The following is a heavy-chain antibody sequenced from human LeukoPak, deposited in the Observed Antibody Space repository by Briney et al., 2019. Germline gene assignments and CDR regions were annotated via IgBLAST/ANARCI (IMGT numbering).Heavy chain of an antibody. CDR2: IHHSGST. J-gene: IGHJ5*02. CDR3: ARWPIHLGYCSGSLCHKWFDP. V-gene: IGHV4-59*08. Sequence: SSTLSLTCNVYGGSISDYYWKWIRQPPGEGVERIGYIHHSGSTSSNPPLKRRVTISIDTSKNQFSLTLNSVTAADTAIYYCARWPIHLGYCSGSLCHKWFDPWGQGTLVTVSS. D-gene: IGHD2-15*01. CDR1: GGSISDYY.